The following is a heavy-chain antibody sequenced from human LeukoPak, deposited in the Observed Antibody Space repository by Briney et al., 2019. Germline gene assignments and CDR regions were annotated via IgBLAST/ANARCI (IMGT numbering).Heavy chain of an antibody. CDR3: ARDRRMVGATTSDY. Sequence: GGSLRLSCAASGFTFSSYSMNWVRQAPGKGLEWVSYISSSSSTIYYADSVKGRFTISRDNAKNSLYLQMNSLRAEDTAVYYCARDRRMVGATTSDYWGQGTLVTVSS. J-gene: IGHJ4*02. D-gene: IGHD1-26*01. CDR1: GFTFSSYS. CDR2: ISSSSSTI. V-gene: IGHV3-48*01.